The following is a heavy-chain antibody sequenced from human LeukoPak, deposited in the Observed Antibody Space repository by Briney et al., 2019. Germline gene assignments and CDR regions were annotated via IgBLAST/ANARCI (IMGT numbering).Heavy chain of an antibody. Sequence: GGSLRLSCAASGFTFSSYAMHWVRQAPGKGLEWVAVISYDGSNKYYADSVKGRFTISRDNSKNTLFLQMNSLRAEDTAVYYCAKGSSWQVRRYFDYWGQGTLVTVSS. D-gene: IGHD6-13*01. CDR2: ISYDGSNK. CDR1: GFTFSSYA. CDR3: AKGSSWQVRRYFDY. V-gene: IGHV3-30-3*01. J-gene: IGHJ4*02.